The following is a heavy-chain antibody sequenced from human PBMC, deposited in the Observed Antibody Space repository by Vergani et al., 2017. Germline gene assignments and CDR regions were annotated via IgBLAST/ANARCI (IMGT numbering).Heavy chain of an antibody. Sequence: EVQLLESGGDLVQPGGSLRLSCAASGFTFNHYAMNWFRQAPGKGLEWVSGISGSGGSTYYAGSVKGRFTISRDSSKNTLYLQLNSLSAGDTAVYYCAKANPRNSGYDYLYCYHAMDVWGQGTTVTVSS. CDR2: ISGSGGST. CDR1: GFTFNHYA. J-gene: IGHJ6*02. V-gene: IGHV3-23*01. CDR3: AKANPRNSGYDYLYCYHAMDV. D-gene: IGHD5-12*01.